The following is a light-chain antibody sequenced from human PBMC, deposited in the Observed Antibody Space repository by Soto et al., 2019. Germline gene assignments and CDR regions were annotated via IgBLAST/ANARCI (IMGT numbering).Light chain of an antibody. Sequence: QSALTQPASVSGSPGQSITISCTGTSSDVGGYNYLSWYQHHPGKAPKLMICEVNNRPSGVSTRFSGSKSGNTASLTISGLQAEDEADYYCCSYGGSRAVFGGGTQLTVL. CDR2: EVN. V-gene: IGLV2-14*01. CDR3: CSYGGSRAV. J-gene: IGLJ7*01. CDR1: SSDVGGYNY.